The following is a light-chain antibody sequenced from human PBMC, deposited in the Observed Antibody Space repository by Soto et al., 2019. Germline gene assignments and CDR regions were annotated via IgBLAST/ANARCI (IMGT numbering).Light chain of an antibody. CDR2: GAS. V-gene: IGKV3-20*01. CDR1: QSVSSSY. Sequence: EIVLTQSPGTLSLSPGERATLSCRASQSVSSSYLAWYQQKPGQAPRLLIYGASRRATGIPDRFSGAGSGTDFTLTISRLEPEDFALYYCQQHDILPITFGQGTKVDIK. J-gene: IGKJ1*01. CDR3: QQHDILPIT.